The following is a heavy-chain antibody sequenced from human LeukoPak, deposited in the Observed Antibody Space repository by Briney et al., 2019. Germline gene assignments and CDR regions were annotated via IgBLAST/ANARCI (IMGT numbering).Heavy chain of an antibody. CDR3: ARTGIVVVPAADDAFDI. V-gene: IGHV4-59*01. Sequence: SETLSLTCTVCGGSISSYYWSWIRQPPGKGLEWIGYIYYSGSTNYNPSLKSRVTISVDTSKNQFSLKLSSVTAADTAVYYCARTGIVVVPAADDAFDIWGQGTMVTVSS. CDR1: GGSISSYY. D-gene: IGHD2-2*01. J-gene: IGHJ3*02. CDR2: IYYSGST.